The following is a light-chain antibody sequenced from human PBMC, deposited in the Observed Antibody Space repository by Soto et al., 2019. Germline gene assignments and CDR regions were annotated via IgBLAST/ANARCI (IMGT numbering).Light chain of an antibody. Sequence: DIQMTQSPLSLSASLGDRVTITCRASQSISDYVNWYQQKPGKAPKLLIFAASSLPSGVPSRFSGSGSGTDFTLAISSVQPEDYATYHCQQSHSVPFTFGPGTKVHIE. CDR2: AAS. V-gene: IGKV1-39*01. CDR1: QSISDY. J-gene: IGKJ3*01. CDR3: QQSHSVPFT.